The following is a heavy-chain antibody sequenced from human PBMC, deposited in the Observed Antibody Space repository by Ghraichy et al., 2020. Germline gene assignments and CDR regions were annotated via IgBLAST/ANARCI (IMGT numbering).Heavy chain of an antibody. D-gene: IGHD6-25*01. V-gene: IGHV4-31*03. CDR1: GGSISSGGYY. CDR2: IYYSGST. Sequence: SATLSLTCTVSGGSISSGGYYWSWIRQHPGKGLEWIGYIYYSGSTYYNPSLKSRVTISVDTSKNQFSLKLSSVTAADTAVYYCARGWIAAGHAAFDIWGQGTMVTVSS. CDR3: ARGWIAAGHAAFDI. J-gene: IGHJ3*02.